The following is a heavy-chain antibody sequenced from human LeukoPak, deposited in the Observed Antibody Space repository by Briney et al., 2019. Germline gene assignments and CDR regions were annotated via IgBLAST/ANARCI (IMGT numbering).Heavy chain of an antibody. J-gene: IGHJ6*02. CDR1: GGSISSSSYY. Sequence: SETLSLTCTVSGGSISSSSYYWGWIRQPPGKGLEWIVSIYYSGSTYYNPSLKSRVTISVDTSKNQFSLKLSSVTAADTAVYHCASKIRYFDWRTSYGMDVWGQGTTVTVSS. D-gene: IGHD3-9*01. V-gene: IGHV4-39*01. CDR2: IYYSGST. CDR3: ASKIRYFDWRTSYGMDV.